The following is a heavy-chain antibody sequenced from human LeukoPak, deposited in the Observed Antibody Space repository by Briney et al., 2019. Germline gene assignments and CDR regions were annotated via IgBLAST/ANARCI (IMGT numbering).Heavy chain of an antibody. Sequence: SESLSLTRSVSDRAISTYYGNCMRQVPGKGLECSGFIYYGGITNYNPSLQSRVTLSIDTSKSQFSLKLNSPTAAATAVYYFSSGTMFVVISSSPFQSWGQGTQVTVSP. CDR1: DRAISTYY. CDR3: SSGTMFVVISSSPFQS. J-gene: IGHJ5*02. D-gene: IGHD3-3*01. V-gene: IGHV4-59*01. CDR2: IYYGGIT.